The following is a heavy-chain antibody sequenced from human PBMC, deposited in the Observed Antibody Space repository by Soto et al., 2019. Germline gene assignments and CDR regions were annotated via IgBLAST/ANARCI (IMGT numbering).Heavy chain of an antibody. V-gene: IGHV3-30-3*01. J-gene: IGHJ4*02. CDR1: GFTFSSYA. Sequence: GGSLRLSCAASGFTFSSYAMHWVRQAPGKGLEWVAVISYDGSNKYYADSVKGRFTISRDNSKNTLYLQMNSLRAEDTAVYYCARKWGYSGYDYYYDSSGTVDYWGQGTLVTVSS. D-gene: IGHD3-22*01. CDR2: ISYDGSNK. CDR3: ARKWGYSGYDYYYDSSGTVDY.